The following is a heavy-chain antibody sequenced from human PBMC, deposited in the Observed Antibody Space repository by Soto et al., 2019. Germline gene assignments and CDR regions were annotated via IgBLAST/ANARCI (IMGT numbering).Heavy chain of an antibody. CDR3: ARRDNWNYGFAFDI. D-gene: IGHD1-7*01. Sequence: PWGSLRLSCAASGFTFSSYSMSWVRQAPGKGLEWISYISSSSTIYYADSVKGRLTIFRDNAKNSLYLQMNSLRDEDTAVYYCARRDNWNYGFAFDIWGRGTMVTVSS. V-gene: IGHV3-48*02. CDR1: GFTFSSYS. CDR2: ISSSSTI. J-gene: IGHJ3*02.